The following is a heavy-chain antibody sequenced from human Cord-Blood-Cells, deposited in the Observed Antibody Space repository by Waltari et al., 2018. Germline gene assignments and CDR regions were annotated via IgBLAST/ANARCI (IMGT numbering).Heavy chain of an antibody. CDR2: IIPILGTA. V-gene: IGHV1-69*01. CDR3: AREVGALVRFAFDI. Sequence: QVQLVQSGAEVKKPGSSVKVSCKASGGTFSSYAISWVRQAPGQGLEWMGWIIPILGTANYAQKFQGRVTITADESTSTAYMELSSLRSEDTAVYYCAREVGALVRFAFDIWGQGTMVTVSS. CDR1: GGTFSSYA. D-gene: IGHD1-26*01. J-gene: IGHJ3*02.